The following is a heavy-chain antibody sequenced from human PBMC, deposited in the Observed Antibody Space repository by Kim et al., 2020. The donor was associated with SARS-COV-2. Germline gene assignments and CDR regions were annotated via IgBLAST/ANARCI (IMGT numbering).Heavy chain of an antibody. J-gene: IGHJ4*02. CDR3: AREAETVDY. Sequence: GNGGFNVDSVKGRFTISRDNFANSMYLQMNSLRAEDTAVYYCAREAETVDYWGQGILVSVSS. CDR2: GNGG. D-gene: IGHD6-19*01. V-gene: IGHV3-7*01.